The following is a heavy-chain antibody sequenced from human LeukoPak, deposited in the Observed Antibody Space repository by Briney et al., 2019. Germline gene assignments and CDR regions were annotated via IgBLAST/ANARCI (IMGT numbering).Heavy chain of an antibody. V-gene: IGHV1-2*02. D-gene: IGHD2-21*01. CDR1: GYTFTGYL. CDR2: INPNSGGT. Sequence: ASVQVSFKASGYTFTGYLIHWVRQAPGQGLEWMVWINPNSGGTNYAQKFQGRVTMTRDTSISTAYMELSRLTSDDTAVYYCAREYYSISDYWGQGALVTVSS. CDR3: AREYYSISDY. J-gene: IGHJ4*02.